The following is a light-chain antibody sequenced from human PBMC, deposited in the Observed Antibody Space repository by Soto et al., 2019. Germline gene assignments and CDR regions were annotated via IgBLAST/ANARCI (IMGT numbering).Light chain of an antibody. CDR1: QSISSY. V-gene: IGKV1-39*01. CDR3: QQSYSTPHPS. CDR2: AAP. Sequence: DIQMTQSPSSLSASVGDRVTIPCRASQSISSYLNWYQQKPGKAPKLLIYAAPSLQSGVPSRFSGSGSGTDFTLTISSLQPEDFATYYCQQSYSTPHPSFGQGTRLEIK. J-gene: IGKJ5*01.